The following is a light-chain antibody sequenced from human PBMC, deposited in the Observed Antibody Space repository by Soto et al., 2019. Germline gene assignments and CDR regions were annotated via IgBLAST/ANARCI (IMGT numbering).Light chain of an antibody. CDR2: DAS. CDR3: QHYNSYPIT. CDR1: QSISGW. V-gene: IGKV1-5*01. Sequence: DIPMTQSPSTLSASVGDRVTITCRASQSISGWLAWYQQKPGKAPNLLIYDASNLESGVPSRFSGSGSGTEFTLTISSLQPADFATYYCQHYNSYPITFGQGTRLEIK. J-gene: IGKJ5*01.